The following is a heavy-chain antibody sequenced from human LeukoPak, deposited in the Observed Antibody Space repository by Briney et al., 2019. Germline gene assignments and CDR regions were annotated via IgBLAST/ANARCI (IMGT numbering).Heavy chain of an antibody. D-gene: IGHD3-10*01. J-gene: IGHJ4*02. CDR1: GGSISSSGHY. Sequence: PSETLSLTCTVSGGSISSSGHYWGWIRQPPGKGLEWIGSIYHSGSTYYNPSLKSRVTISVDTSKNQFSLKLSSVTAADTAVYYCARTRYYYNSRSYGAPYYFDYWGQGTLVTVSS. CDR3: ARTRYYYNSRSYGAPYYFDY. V-gene: IGHV4-39*01. CDR2: IYHSGST.